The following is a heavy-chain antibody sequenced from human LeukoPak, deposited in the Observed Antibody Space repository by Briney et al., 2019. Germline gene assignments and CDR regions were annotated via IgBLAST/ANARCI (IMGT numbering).Heavy chain of an antibody. J-gene: IGHJ6*02. CDR1: GGSISSYY. CDR2: IYYSGST. Sequence: SETLSLTCTVSGGSISSYYWSWIRQPPGKGLEWIGYIYYSGSTNYNPSLKSRVTISVDTSKNQFSLKLSSVTAADTAVYYCARAGRYYYYGMDVWGQGITVTVSS. CDR3: ARAGRYYYYGMDV. V-gene: IGHV4-59*01.